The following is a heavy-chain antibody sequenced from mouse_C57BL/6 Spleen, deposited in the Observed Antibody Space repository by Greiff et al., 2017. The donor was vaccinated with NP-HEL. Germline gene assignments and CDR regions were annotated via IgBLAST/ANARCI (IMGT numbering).Heavy chain of an antibody. CDR2: IYPSDSET. CDR3: ARKEDYGSCFAY. Sequence: QVQLQQPGAELVRPGSSVKLSCKASGYTFTSYWMDWVKQRPGQGLEWIGNIYPSDSETHYNQKFKDKATLTVDKSSSTAYMQLSSLTSEDSAVYYCARKEDYGSCFAYWGQGTLVTVSA. V-gene: IGHV1-61*01. CDR1: GYTFTSYW. D-gene: IGHD1-1*01. J-gene: IGHJ3*01.